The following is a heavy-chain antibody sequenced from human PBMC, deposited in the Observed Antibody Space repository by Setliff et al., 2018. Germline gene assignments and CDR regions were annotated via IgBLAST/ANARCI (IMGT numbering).Heavy chain of an antibody. Sequence: ASVKVSCKASGYTFTSYDINWVRQATGQGLEWMGWMNPNSGNTGYAQKFQGRVTITRNTSISTAYMELSSLRSEETAVYYCARVKVIVGADPRTYYMDVWGKGTTVTVSS. J-gene: IGHJ6*03. CDR3: ARVKVIVGADPRTYYMDV. CDR2: MNPNSGNT. V-gene: IGHV1-8*02. D-gene: IGHD1-26*01. CDR1: GYTFTSYD.